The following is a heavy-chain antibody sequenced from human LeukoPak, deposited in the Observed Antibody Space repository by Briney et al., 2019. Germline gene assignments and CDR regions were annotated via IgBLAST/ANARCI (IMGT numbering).Heavy chain of an antibody. CDR3: ARDIEAAGLFLDY. Sequence: GGSLRLSCAASGCTFSSYWMSWVRQAPGKGLEWVAHMKYDGSEKYYVDSVKGRFTISRDNAKNTLYLQMNSLRAEDTAVYYCARDIEAAGLFLDYWGQGTLVTVSS. CDR1: GCTFSSYW. J-gene: IGHJ4*02. D-gene: IGHD6-13*01. V-gene: IGHV3-7*01. CDR2: MKYDGSEK.